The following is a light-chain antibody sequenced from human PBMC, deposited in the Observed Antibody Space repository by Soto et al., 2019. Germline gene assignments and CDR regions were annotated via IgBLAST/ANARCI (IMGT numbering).Light chain of an antibody. V-gene: IGKV1-27*01. CDR2: AAS. Sequence: DIQMTQSPSSLSASVGDRVTITCRASQGISSYLFWYQQKPGKVPKVLIYAASTLHSGVPSRFSGSGSGTEFTLTISNVQPEDFATYYCQKYNSAPETFGQGTKVEIK. CDR3: QKYNSAPET. J-gene: IGKJ1*01. CDR1: QGISSY.